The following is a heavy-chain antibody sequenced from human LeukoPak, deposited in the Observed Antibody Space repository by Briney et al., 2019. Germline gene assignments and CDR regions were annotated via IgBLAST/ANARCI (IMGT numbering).Heavy chain of an antibody. CDR2: IHNSRGT. CDR3: GKVGGNSNS. CDR1: GGSITSDIFY. Sequence: PSETLSLTCTASGGSITSDIFYWNWIRQHPGKGLEWIGSIHNSRGTSYNPSLESRLTISVNTYENQLFLKMSHVTAADPAMYYCGKVGGNSNSWGQGTLVTVSS. J-gene: IGHJ5*02. V-gene: IGHV4-31*03. D-gene: IGHD4-23*01.